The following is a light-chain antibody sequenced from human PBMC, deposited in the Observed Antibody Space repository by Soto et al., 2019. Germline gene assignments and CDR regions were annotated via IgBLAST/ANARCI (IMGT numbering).Light chain of an antibody. CDR2: DAS. V-gene: IGKV3-20*01. CDR1: QSVSANY. CDR3: QQYSTSRQVT. Sequence: ESVLTQSPGTLPVSPGETVTLSCRASQSVSANYLAWYQQKPGQAPRLLIYDASSRATGTPDRFSGSGSGTDFTLTIMRLEPEDFAVYYCQQYSTSRQVTFGGGTKVEIK. J-gene: IGKJ4*01.